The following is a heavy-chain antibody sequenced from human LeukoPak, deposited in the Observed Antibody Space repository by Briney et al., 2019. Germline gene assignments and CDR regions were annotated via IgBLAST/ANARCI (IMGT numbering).Heavy chain of an antibody. CDR3: AKGTPYIDSSSWYLSYYYYYYYMDV. Sequence: GGSLRLSCVVSGFTFSSYAMSWVRQAPGKGLEWVSGISGSGGSTYYADSVKGRFTISRDNSKYTLYLQMNSLRAEDTAVYYCAKGTPYIDSSSWYLSYYYYYYYMDVWGKGTTVTVSS. CDR1: GFTFSSYA. V-gene: IGHV3-23*01. J-gene: IGHJ6*03. CDR2: ISGSGGST. D-gene: IGHD6-13*01.